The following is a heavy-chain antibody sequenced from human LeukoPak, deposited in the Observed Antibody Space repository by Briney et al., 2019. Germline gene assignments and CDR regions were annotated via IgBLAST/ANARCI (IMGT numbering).Heavy chain of an antibody. D-gene: IGHD2-8*01. CDR1: GYTFTGYY. J-gene: IGHJ6*03. V-gene: IGHV1-2*02. CDR2: INPNSGGT. Sequence: ASVKVSCKASGYTFTGYYMHWVRQAPGQGLEWMGWINPNSGGTNYAQKLQGRVTMTRDTSISTAYMELSRLRSDDTAVYYCARDQGPNNYYYYMDVWGKGTTVTVSS. CDR3: ARDQGPNNYYYYMDV.